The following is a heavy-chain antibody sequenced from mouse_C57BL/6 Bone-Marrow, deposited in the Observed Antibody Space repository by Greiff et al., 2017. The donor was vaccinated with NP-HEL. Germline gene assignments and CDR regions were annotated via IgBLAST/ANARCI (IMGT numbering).Heavy chain of an antibody. CDR3: ARHYYSNYFDY. D-gene: IGHD2-5*01. CDR1: GFTFSSYG. Sequence: EVNVVESGGDLVKPGGSLKLSCAASGFTFSSYGMSWVRQTPDKRLEWVATISSGGSYTYYPDSVKGRFTISRDNAKNTLYLQMSRLKSEDTAMYYCARHYYSNYFDYWGQGTTLTVSS. V-gene: IGHV5-6*01. J-gene: IGHJ2*01. CDR2: ISSGGSYT.